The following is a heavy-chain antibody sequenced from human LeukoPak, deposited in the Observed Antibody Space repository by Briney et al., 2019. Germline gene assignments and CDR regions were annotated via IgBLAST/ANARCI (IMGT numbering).Heavy chain of an antibody. CDR1: GGSISSYY. V-gene: IGHV4-59*12. J-gene: IGHJ4*02. Sequence: SETLSLTCTVSGGSISSYYWSWVRQPPGKGLEWIGCIFSSGSTNYNPSLKSRVTISVDTSKNQFSLKLSSVTAADTAVYYCAREQRWLQSFDFWGQGTLVTVSS. D-gene: IGHD5-24*01. CDR3: AREQRWLQSFDF. CDR2: IFSSGST.